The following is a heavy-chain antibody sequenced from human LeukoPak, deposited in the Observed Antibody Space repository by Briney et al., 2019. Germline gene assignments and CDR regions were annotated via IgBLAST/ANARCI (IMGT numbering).Heavy chain of an antibody. V-gene: IGHV4-38-2*01. Sequence: SETLSLTCAVSGYSISSGYYWGWIRQPPGKGLEWIGSIYHSGSTYYNPSLKRRLTLRVDTSKNQFSLKLSSLTAADTAVYYCAQHDLYGSGSPDYWGQGPLVTVSS. CDR3: AQHDLYGSGSPDY. CDR2: IYHSGST. J-gene: IGHJ4*02. CDR1: GYSISSGYY. D-gene: IGHD3-10*01.